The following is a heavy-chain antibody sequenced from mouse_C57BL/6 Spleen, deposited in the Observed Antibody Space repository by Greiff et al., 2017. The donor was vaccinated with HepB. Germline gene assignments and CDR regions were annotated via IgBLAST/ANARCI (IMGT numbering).Heavy chain of an antibody. CDR3: ARGYYDYGGDY. V-gene: IGHV1-69*01. CDR2: IDPSDSYT. D-gene: IGHD2-4*01. CDR1: GYTFTSYW. Sequence: QVQLQQSGAELVMPGASVKLSCKASGYTFTSYWMHWVKQRPGQGLEWIGEIDPSDSYTNYNQKFKGKSTLTVDKSSSTAYMQLSSLTSEDSAVYYCARGYYDYGGDYGGQGTTLTVSS. J-gene: IGHJ2*01.